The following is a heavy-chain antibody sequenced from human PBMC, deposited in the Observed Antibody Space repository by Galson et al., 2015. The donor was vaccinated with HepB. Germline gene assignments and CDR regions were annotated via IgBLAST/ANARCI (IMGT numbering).Heavy chain of an antibody. Sequence: SLRLSCAASGFTFSSYAMHWVRQAPGKGLEWVAVISYDGSNKYYADSVKGRFTISRDNSKNTLYLQMNSLRAEDTAVYYCARPLGSGSYFGTFDIWGQGTMVTVSS. CDR1: GFTFSSYA. D-gene: IGHD3-10*02. CDR2: ISYDGSNK. J-gene: IGHJ3*02. V-gene: IGHV3-30*04. CDR3: ARPLGSGSYFGTFDI.